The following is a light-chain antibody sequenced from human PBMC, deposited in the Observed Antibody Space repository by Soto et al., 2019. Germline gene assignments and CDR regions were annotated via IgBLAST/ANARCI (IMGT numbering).Light chain of an antibody. CDR3: QQYNRYSSYT. CDR1: QTVSSW. CDR2: KAS. Sequence: DIQMTQFPSTLSASIGDRVTITCRASQTVSSWLAWYQQKPGKAPKLLIYKASTLETAVPSRFSGSGAGTDFTLTISSLQPDDFSTYYCQQYNRYSSYTFGQGTRLEIK. J-gene: IGKJ2*01. V-gene: IGKV1-5*03.